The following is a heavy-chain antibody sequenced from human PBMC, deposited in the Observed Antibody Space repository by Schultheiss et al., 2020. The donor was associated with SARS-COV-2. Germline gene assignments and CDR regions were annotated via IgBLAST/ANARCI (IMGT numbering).Heavy chain of an antibody. Sequence: GGSLRLSCKGSGYSFTSYWISWVRQMPGKGLEWMGRIDPSDSYTNYSPSFQGHVTISADKSISTAYLQWSSLKASDTAMYYCARAISRMPGDPYYYYYYMDVWGKGTTVTVSS. V-gene: IGHV5-10-1*01. CDR2: IDPSDSYT. D-gene: IGHD7-27*01. CDR1: GYSFTSYW. J-gene: IGHJ6*03. CDR3: ARAISRMPGDPYYYYYYMDV.